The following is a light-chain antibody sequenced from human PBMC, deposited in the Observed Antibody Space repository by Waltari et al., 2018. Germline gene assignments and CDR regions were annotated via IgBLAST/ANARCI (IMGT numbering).Light chain of an antibody. J-gene: IGKJ1*01. CDR3: QKYGTLPAT. Sequence: SGRAMQSISKYLAWYQQKPGQAPRLLIYDAASRATGIPDRFSGSGSGTDFSLTISRLEPEDSAVYYCQKYGTLPATFGQGTKVEIK. V-gene: IGKV3-20*01. CDR1: QSISKY. CDR2: DAA.